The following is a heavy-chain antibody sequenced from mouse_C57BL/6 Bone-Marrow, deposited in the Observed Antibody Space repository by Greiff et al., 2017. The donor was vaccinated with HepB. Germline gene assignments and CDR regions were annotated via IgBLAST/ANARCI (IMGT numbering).Heavy chain of an antibody. CDR3: ARSEPGTPFAY. CDR2: INPNNGGT. CDR1: GYTFTDYY. J-gene: IGHJ3*01. D-gene: IGHD4-1*01. Sequence: VQLQQSGPELVKPGASVKISCKASGYTFTDYYMNWVKQSHGKSLEWIGDINPNNGGTSYNQKFKGKATLTVDKSSSTAYMELRSLTSEDSAVYYCARSEPGTPFAYWGQGTLVTVSA. V-gene: IGHV1-26*01.